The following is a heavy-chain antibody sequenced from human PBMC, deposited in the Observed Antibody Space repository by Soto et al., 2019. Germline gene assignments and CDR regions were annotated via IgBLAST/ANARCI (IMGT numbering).Heavy chain of an antibody. CDR3: AKTRGAMIYAISVYGMDV. V-gene: IGHV3-23*01. CDR2: ISGSADST. D-gene: IGHD2-8*01. Sequence: EVQLLESGGGFIHPGGSLRLSCAASGFSFNSFAMNWVRQAPGKGLEWVSIISGSADSTFYADSVKGRFTISRDNSKSTLYLQMNSLRAEDTAVYYCAKTRGAMIYAISVYGMDVWGQGTTVTVSS. CDR1: GFSFNSFA. J-gene: IGHJ6*02.